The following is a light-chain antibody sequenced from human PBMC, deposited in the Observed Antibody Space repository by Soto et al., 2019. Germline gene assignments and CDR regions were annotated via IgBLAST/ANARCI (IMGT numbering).Light chain of an antibody. CDR1: QSVSSN. V-gene: IGKV3-15*01. CDR3: QQYNNWPPWT. J-gene: IGKJ1*01. CDR2: GAS. Sequence: EIVMTQSPATLSVSPGERATLSCRASQSVSSNLAWYQQKPGQAPRLLIYGASTRATGIPARFSGSGSGTECTLNISSLQSKDFAVYYCQQYNNWPPWTFGQGTKVEIK.